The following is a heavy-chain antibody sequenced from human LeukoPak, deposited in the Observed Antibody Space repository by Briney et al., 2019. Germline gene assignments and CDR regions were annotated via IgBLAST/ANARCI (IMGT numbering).Heavy chain of an antibody. CDR3: AKKWSGDYDSSDINDAFDL. Sequence: PGGSLRLSCAASGFTFSSYAMHWVRQAPGKGLEWVTFIQYDGTNKYYADSVKGRFTISRDNSKNTLYLQMNSLRPEDTAVYYCAKKWSGDYDSSDINDAFDLWGQGTMVTVSS. D-gene: IGHD3-22*01. CDR2: IQYDGTNK. V-gene: IGHV3-30*02. J-gene: IGHJ3*01. CDR1: GFTFSSYA.